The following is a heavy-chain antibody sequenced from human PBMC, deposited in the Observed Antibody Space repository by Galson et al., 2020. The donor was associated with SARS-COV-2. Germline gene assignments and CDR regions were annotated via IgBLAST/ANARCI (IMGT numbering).Heavy chain of an antibody. CDR2: IRSKADTYTT. CDR1: GFTFSDHY. D-gene: IGHD3-3*01. V-gene: IGHV3-72*01. J-gene: IGHJ6*03. CDR3: ARDRTPVFGVVIVNYYYYMDV. Sequence: AGSLRLSCAASGFTFSDHYMHWARQAPGKALEWVGRIRSKADTYTTDHPASVKGRFTISRDDSKNSLYLQMNSLRAEDTAVYYCARDRTPVFGVVIVNYYYYMDVWGKGTTVTVSS.